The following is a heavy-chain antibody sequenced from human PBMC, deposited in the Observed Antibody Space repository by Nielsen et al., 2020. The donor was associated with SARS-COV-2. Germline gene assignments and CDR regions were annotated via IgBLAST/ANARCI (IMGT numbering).Heavy chain of an antibody. D-gene: IGHD6-13*01. CDR1: GFTFDDYA. CDR2: ISWNSGSI. J-gene: IGHJ6*03. Sequence: LSLTCAASGFTFDDYAMHWVRQAPGKGLEWVSGISWNSGSIGYADSVKGRFTISRDNAKNSLYLQMNSLRAEDTAVYYCARGGGIYYMDVWGKGTTVTVSS. V-gene: IGHV3-9*01. CDR3: ARGGGIYYMDV.